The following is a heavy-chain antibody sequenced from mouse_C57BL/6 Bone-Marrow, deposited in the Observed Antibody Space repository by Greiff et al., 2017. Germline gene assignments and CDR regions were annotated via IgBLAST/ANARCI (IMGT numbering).Heavy chain of an antibody. V-gene: IGHV14-4*01. CDR2: IDPENGDT. J-gene: IGHJ1*03. CDR1: GFNIKDDY. Sequence: VQLQQSGAELVRPGASVKLSCTASGFNIKDDYMTWVKQRPEQGLEWIGWIDPENGDTEYASTFQGKATITADTSSNNAYLQLSSLPSEVTAVYYWTYGPYWYFDVWGTGTTVTVSS. D-gene: IGHD1-1*02. CDR3: TYGPYWYFDV.